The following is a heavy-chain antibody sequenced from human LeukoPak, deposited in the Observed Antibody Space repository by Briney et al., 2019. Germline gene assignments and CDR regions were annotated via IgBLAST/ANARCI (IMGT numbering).Heavy chain of an antibody. J-gene: IGHJ4*02. Sequence: GGSLRLSCAASGFTFDDYGMSWVRQAPGKGLEWVSGINWNGGSTAYADSVKGRFTISRDNAKNSLYLEMSSLRAEDTALYYCARGSQSYYFDYWGQGTLVTVSS. CDR1: GFTFDDYG. CDR3: ARGSQSYYFDY. V-gene: IGHV3-20*04. CDR2: INWNGGST.